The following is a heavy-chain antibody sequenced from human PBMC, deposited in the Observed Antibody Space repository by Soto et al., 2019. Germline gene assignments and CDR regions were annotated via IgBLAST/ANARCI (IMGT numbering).Heavy chain of an antibody. CDR1: GFTFSNYG. Sequence: QVLLVESGGGVVQPGRSLRLSCAGSGFTFSNYGLHWVRQAPGKGLDWVSFISFDGSHKYYADSVKGRFTISRDNSNNMLYLQMDSLTTEDMAVYYCAKDGAPRYCSRSSCHPAGAYWGQGTLVTVSS. CDR3: AKDGAPRYCSRSSCHPAGAY. CDR2: ISFDGSHK. J-gene: IGHJ4*02. D-gene: IGHD2-15*01. V-gene: IGHV3-30*18.